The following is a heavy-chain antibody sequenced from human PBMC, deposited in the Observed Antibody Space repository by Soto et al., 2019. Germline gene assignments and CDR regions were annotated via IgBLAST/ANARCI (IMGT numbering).Heavy chain of an antibody. Sequence: ASVKVSCKASGYTFTSYAMHWVRQAPGQRLEWMGWINAGNGNTKYSQKFQGRVTITRDTSTSTAYMELSSLRSEDTAVYYCARDVSIAVAGNGYYFDYCGPGTLVTVS. CDR2: INAGNGNT. CDR3: ARDVSIAVAGNGYYFDY. J-gene: IGHJ4*02. V-gene: IGHV1-3*01. D-gene: IGHD6-19*01. CDR1: GYTFTSYA.